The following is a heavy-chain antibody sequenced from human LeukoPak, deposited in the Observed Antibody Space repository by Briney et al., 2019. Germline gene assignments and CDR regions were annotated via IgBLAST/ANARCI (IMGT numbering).Heavy chain of an antibody. CDR2: IYTSGST. V-gene: IGHV4-4*07. D-gene: IGHD3-3*01. CDR3: ARQIRFLEWLFAEYYFDY. Sequence: SETLSLTCTVSGGSISSYYWSWIRQPAGKGLEWIGRIYTSGSTNYNPSLKSRVTISVDTSKNQFSLKLSSVTAADTAVYYCARQIRFLEWLFAEYYFDYWGQGTLVTVSS. J-gene: IGHJ4*02. CDR1: GGSISSYY.